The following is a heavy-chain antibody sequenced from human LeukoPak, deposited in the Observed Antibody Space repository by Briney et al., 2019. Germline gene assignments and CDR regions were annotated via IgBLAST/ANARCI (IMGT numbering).Heavy chain of an antibody. CDR1: GGTFSSYA. D-gene: IGHD3-22*01. Sequence: SVKVSCKASGGTFSSYAISWVRQAPGQGLEWMGRIIPILGIANYAQKFQGRVTITADKSTSTAYMELSSLRSEDTAVYYCAREDYYDSSGYYYVGWYFDLWGRGTLVTVSS. V-gene: IGHV1-69*04. CDR3: AREDYYDSSGYYYVGWYFDL. J-gene: IGHJ2*01. CDR2: IIPILGIA.